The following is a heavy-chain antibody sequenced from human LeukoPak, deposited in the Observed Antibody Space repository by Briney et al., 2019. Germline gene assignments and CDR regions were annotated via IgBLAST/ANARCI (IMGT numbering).Heavy chain of an antibody. D-gene: IGHD3-10*01. CDR3: AREGGSGSYYNY. CDR2: IYYSGST. V-gene: IGHV4-59*01. Sequence: SETLSLTCTVSGGSISSYYRSWIRQPPGKGLEWIGYIYYSGSTNYNPSLKSRVTISVDTSKNQFSLKLSSVTAADTAVYYCAREGGSGSYYNYWGQGTLVTVSS. J-gene: IGHJ4*02. CDR1: GGSISSYY.